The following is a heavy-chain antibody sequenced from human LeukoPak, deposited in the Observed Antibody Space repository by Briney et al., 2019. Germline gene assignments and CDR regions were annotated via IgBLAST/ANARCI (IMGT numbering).Heavy chain of an antibody. J-gene: IGHJ4*02. CDR3: ARDPSSWKNGYFDY. CDR1: GFTFSSYG. Sequence: PGGSLRLSCAASGFTFSSYGMHWVRQAPGKGLEGVAVIWYDGSNKYYADSVKGRFTISRDNSKNTLYLQMNSLRAEDTAVYYCARDPSSWKNGYFDYWGQGTLVTVSS. V-gene: IGHV3-33*01. D-gene: IGHD6-13*01. CDR2: IWYDGSNK.